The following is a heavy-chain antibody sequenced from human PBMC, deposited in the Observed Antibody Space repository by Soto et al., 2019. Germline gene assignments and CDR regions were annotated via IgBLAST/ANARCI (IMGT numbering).Heavy chain of an antibody. D-gene: IGHD1-26*01. J-gene: IGHJ6*02. CDR3: GRVSGSYYNYYYGMDV. V-gene: IGHV1-69*13. CDR1: GGTFSSYA. CDR2: IIPIFGTA. Sequence: SVKVSCKASGGTFSSYAISWVRQAPGQGLEWMGGIIPIFGTANYAQKFQGRVTITADESTSTAYMELSSLRSEDTAVYYCGRVSGSYYNYYYGMDVWGQGTTVTVSS.